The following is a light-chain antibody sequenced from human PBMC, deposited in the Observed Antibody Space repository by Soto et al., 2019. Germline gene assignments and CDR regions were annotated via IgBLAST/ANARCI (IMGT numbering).Light chain of an antibody. Sequence: EIVLTQSPGTLSLSPGAKATLSCRASQSVSSNYLAWYQQKPGQAPRLLIYGASSRATGIPDRFSGSGSGTDFTLTISRLEPEDFAMYYCHQYGGSPLTFGPGTKVDI. V-gene: IGKV3-20*01. CDR3: HQYGGSPLT. CDR2: GAS. J-gene: IGKJ3*01. CDR1: QSVSSNY.